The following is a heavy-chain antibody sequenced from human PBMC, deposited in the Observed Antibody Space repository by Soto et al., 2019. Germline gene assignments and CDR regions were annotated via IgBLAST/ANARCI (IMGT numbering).Heavy chain of an antibody. D-gene: IGHD2-15*01. CDR2: ISYDGSNK. J-gene: IGHJ4*02. V-gene: IGHV3-30-3*01. Sequence: QVQLVESGGGVVQPGSSLRLSCAASGFTFSSYAMHWVRQAPGKGLEWVAVISYDGSNKYYADSVKGRFTISRDNSKNTLYLQMNSLRAEDTAVYYCARDLAVVVVAATPFDYWGQGTLVTVSS. CDR1: GFTFSSYA. CDR3: ARDLAVVVVAATPFDY.